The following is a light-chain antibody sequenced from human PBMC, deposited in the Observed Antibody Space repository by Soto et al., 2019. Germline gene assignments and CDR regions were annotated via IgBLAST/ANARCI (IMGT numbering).Light chain of an antibody. V-gene: IGKV1-39*01. CDR2: AAS. Sequence: DIQMTQSPSSLSAPVGDRVTITCRASQSISTYLNWYQQKPGKAPNLLIYAASNLQSGVPSRFSGSGSGTDFTLTISSLQPEDCGTYYCQQSYSTLITFGQGTRLEIK. CDR1: QSISTY. CDR3: QQSYSTLIT. J-gene: IGKJ5*01.